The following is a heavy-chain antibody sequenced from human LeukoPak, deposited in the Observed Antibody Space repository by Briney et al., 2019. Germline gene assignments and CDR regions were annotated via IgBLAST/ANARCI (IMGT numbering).Heavy chain of an antibody. CDR2: IYPGDSDT. CDR1: GYSFTSYW. D-gene: IGHD5-12*01. CDR3: ARQIDIVATTYYFDY. J-gene: IGHJ4*02. Sequence: GGSLKISCKGSGYSFTSYWIGWVRQMPGKGLEWMGIIYPGDSDTRYSPSFQGQVTISADKSISTAYLQWSSLKASDTAMYYCARQIDIVATTYYFDYWGQGTLVTVSS. V-gene: IGHV5-51*01.